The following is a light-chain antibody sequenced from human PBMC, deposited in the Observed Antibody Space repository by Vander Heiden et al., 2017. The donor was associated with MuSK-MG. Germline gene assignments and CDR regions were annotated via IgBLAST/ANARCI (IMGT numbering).Light chain of an antibody. CDR3: QQVNSYPTT. J-gene: IGKJ1*01. CDR1: QDISSS. V-gene: IGKV1-9*01. Sequence: DIQLPHSPSFLSASVGDRVTITCRAGQDISSSLAWYQQTPGKPPTLLIYAASAWQSGVPSRLRGSGSGTEFTLTINGRQPADFATYYCQQVNSYPTTLGKGTKV. CDR2: AAS.